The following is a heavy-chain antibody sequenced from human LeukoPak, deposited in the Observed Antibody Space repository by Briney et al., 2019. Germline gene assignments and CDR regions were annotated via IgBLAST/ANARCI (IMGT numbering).Heavy chain of an antibody. CDR2: FDPEDGET. CDR1: GYTFTGYY. J-gene: IGHJ5*02. D-gene: IGHD4-11*01. CDR3: ATGSPVTTNNWFDP. V-gene: IGHV1-24*01. Sequence: ASVKVSCKASGYTFTGYYMHWVRQAPGKGLEWMGGFDPEDGETIYAQKFQGRVTMTEDTSTDTAYMELSSLRSEDTAVYYCATGSPVTTNNWFDPWGQGTLVTVSS.